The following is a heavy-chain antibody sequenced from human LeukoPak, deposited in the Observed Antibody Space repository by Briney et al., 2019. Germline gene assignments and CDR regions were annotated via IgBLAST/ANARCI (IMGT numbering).Heavy chain of an antibody. CDR2: ISPNSGGT. CDR3: AREVVGGFITGMKGYFDY. D-gene: IGHD1-20*01. Sequence: ASVKVSCKASGYTFTGYYMHWVRQAPGQGLEWMGWISPNSGGTNYAQKFQGRVTMTRDTSISTAYMELSRLRSDDTAVYYCAREVVGGFITGMKGYFDYWGQGTLVTVSS. CDR1: GYTFTGYY. V-gene: IGHV1-2*02. J-gene: IGHJ4*02.